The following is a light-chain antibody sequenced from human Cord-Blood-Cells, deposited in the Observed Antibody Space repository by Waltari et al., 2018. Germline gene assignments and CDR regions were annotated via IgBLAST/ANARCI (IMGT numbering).Light chain of an antibody. Sequence: QSVLTPPPSASGTPGPRVPTSFSGSSSNLGRNYVYWSQQHPGPAPKPLLYRNNQRPSGVPDRFSGSKSGTSASLAISGLRSEDEADYYCAAWDDSLSGFGVFGGGTKLTVL. V-gene: IGLV1-47*01. J-gene: IGLJ3*02. CDR3: AAWDDSLSGFGV. CDR1: SSNLGRNY. CDR2: RNN.